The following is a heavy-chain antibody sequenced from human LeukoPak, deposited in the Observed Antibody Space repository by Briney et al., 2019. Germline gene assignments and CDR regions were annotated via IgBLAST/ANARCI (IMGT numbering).Heavy chain of an antibody. CDR3: ANLGMVYNILTGFRRPQTDDY. J-gene: IGHJ4*02. V-gene: IGHV3-66*01. Sequence: GGSLRLSCAASGFTVSINYMRWVRQAPGKGLECVSVIYSDGNTYYADSGKGRFTISRDNSKDTVYLQMNSLRAEDTAVYYCANLGMVYNILTGFRRPQTDDYWGQGTLVTVSS. D-gene: IGHD3-9*01. CDR1: GFTVSINY. CDR2: IYSDGNT.